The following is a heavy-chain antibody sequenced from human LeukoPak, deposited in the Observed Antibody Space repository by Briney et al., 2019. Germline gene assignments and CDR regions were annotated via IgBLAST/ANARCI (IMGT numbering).Heavy chain of an antibody. Sequence: PSQTLSLTYTVSGGSISSGDYYWSWIRQPPGKGLEWIGYIYYSGSTYYNPSLKSRVTISVDTSKNQFSLKLSSVTAADTAVYYCARDYTEGGDSSGTTSFWGQGTLVTVSS. D-gene: IGHD3-22*01. CDR1: GGSISSGDYY. CDR2: IYYSGST. J-gene: IGHJ4*02. V-gene: IGHV4-30-4*01. CDR3: ARDYTEGGDSSGTTSF.